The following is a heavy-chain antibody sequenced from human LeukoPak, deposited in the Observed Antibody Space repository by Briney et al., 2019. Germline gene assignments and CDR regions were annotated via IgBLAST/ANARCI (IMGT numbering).Heavy chain of an antibody. CDR2: IYYSGST. CDR1: GGSITYYY. J-gene: IGHJ4*02. CDR3: ARRGYSSGFYYFDY. Sequence: SETLSLTCTVSGGSITYYYWSWIRQPPGKGLECIGYIYYSGSTNYNPSLKSRVTISVDTSKNQFSLKLTSVTAADTAVYYCARRGYSSGFYYFDYWGQGTLVTVSS. D-gene: IGHD6-19*01. V-gene: IGHV4-59*08.